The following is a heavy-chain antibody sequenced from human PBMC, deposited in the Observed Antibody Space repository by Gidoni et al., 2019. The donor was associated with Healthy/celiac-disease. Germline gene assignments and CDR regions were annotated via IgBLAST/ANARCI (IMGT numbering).Heavy chain of an antibody. D-gene: IGHD5-18*01. J-gene: IGHJ4*02. Sequence: EVQLLESGGGLVQPGGSLRLSCAASGFTFSSYAMSWVRQAPGKGLGWVSAISGSGGRTYYADSVKGRFTISRDNSKNTLYLQMNSLGAEDTAVYYCARNVDTAMVNDYWGQGTLVTVSS. CDR3: ARNVDTAMVNDY. V-gene: IGHV3-23*01. CDR1: GFTFSSYA. CDR2: ISGSGGRT.